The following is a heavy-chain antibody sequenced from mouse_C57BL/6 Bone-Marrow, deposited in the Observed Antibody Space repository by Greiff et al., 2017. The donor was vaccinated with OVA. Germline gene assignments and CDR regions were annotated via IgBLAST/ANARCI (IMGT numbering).Heavy chain of an antibody. CDR1: GYTFTSYW. CDR2: IYPGSGST. CDR3: ARPVIYDGYYWYFDV. Sequence: VQLQQSGAELVKPGASVKMSCKASGYTFTSYWITWVKQRPGQGLEWIGDIYPGSGSTNYNEKFTRKATLTVDTSSSTAYMQLSSLTSEDSAVYYCARPVIYDGYYWYFDVWGTGTTVTVSS. D-gene: IGHD2-3*01. J-gene: IGHJ1*03. V-gene: IGHV1-55*01.